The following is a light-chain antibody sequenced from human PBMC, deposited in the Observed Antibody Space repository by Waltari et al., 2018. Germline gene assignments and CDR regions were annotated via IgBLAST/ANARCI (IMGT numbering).Light chain of an antibody. CDR2: DAS. CDR1: HDISNF. V-gene: IGKV1-33*01. CDR3: QGYDNLPSSIT. J-gene: IGKJ5*01. Sequence: DLQMTQSPSSLSASVGDRVTITCQSSHDISNFLNWYQQKPGKAPKLVIYDASNLETGVPSRFSVSGSGTHFTFTISSLQPEDSATYDCQGYDNLPSSITFGRGTRLEIK.